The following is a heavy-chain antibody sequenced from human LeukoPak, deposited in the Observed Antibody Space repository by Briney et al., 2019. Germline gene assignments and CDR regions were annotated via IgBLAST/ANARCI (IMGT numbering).Heavy chain of an antibody. V-gene: IGHV3-23*01. CDR3: AKDREGLSSGYDLEYFDY. CDR1: GFTFSSYA. D-gene: IGHD5-12*01. J-gene: IGHJ4*02. Sequence: GGSLRLSCAASGFTFSSYAMNWVRQAPGKGLEWVSAISGGGGTTYYADSVKGRFTISRDNSKNTLFLQMNSLRAEDTAVHYCAKDREGLSSGYDLEYFDYWGQGTLVTVSS. CDR2: ISGGGGTT.